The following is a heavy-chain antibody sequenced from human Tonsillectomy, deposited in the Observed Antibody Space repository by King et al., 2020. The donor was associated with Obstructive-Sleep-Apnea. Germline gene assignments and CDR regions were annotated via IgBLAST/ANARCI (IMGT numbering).Heavy chain of an antibody. CDR1: GGSISSGGYY. V-gene: IGHV4-31*03. CDR2: IYYSGST. J-gene: IGHJ5*02. CDR3: ARASYEYDSSGYYSSWFDP. Sequence: QLQESGPGLVKPSQTLSLTCTVSGGSISSGGYYWSWIRQHPGKGLEWIGYIYYSGSTYYNPSLKSRVTISVDTSKNQFSLKLSSVTAADTAGYYCARASYEYDSSGYYSSWFDPWGQGTLVTVSS. D-gene: IGHD3-22*01.